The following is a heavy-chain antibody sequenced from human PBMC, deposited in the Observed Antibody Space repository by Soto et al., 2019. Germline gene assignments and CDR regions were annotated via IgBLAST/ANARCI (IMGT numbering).Heavy chain of an antibody. J-gene: IGHJ4*02. CDR2: MSNSGSRT. Sequence: VQLLESGGGLVQPGGSLRLSCAASGFTFSNYAMSWVRQAPGKGLEWVSGMSNSGSRTYYADSVKARFIISRDNSKNTLDLQMNSLRPEDTAVYYGAKAYFASLTGYVGDYWGQGTLVSVAS. CDR3: AKAYFASLTGYVGDY. V-gene: IGHV3-23*01. CDR1: GFTFSNYA. D-gene: IGHD3-9*01.